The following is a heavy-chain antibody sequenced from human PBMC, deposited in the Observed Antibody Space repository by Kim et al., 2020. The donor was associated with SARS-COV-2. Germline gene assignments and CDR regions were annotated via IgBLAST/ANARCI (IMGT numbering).Heavy chain of an antibody. CDR2: ISSRGSLI. V-gene: IGHV3-48*03. J-gene: IGHJ4*02. D-gene: IGHD3-10*01. CDR1: GFTFSDYE. CDR3: ARPPYGDESGY. Sequence: GGSLRLSCVASGFTFSDYEMNWVRQAPGKGLEWVSYISSRGSLIYYADSVKGRFTISRDNAKNSLYLVINSLRADDTGVYYCARPPYGDESGYWGQGTLV.